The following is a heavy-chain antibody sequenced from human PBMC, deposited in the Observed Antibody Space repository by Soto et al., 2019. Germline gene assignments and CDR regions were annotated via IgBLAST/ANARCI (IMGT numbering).Heavy chain of an antibody. Sequence: SETLSLTCTVSGDSINSAGYYWNWIRQPPGKGLEWIGYIHYSGSTYYNPSLKSRVTISVDTSKNQFSLKLSSVTAADTAVYYCATQEVGGSYVYTFDPWGQGTLVTVSS. V-gene: IGHV4-31*03. CDR2: IHYSGST. CDR1: GDSINSAGYY. D-gene: IGHD1-26*01. CDR3: ATQEVGGSYVYTFDP. J-gene: IGHJ5*02.